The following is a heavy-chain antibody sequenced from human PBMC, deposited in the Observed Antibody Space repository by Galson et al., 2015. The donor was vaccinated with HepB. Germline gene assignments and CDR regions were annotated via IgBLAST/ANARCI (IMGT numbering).Heavy chain of an antibody. CDR2: INPGNGNT. CDR1: GYTFSTYT. D-gene: IGHD4-17*01. CDR3: ARGVNYGDFALDY. V-gene: IGHV1-3*01. J-gene: IGHJ4*02. Sequence: SVKVSCKASGYTFSTYTIRWVRQAPGQRLEWMGWINPGNGNTRSSQRFQDRVTITGDTSTTTAYMELTSLISEDTAVYFCARGVNYGDFALDYWGQGTLVTVSS.